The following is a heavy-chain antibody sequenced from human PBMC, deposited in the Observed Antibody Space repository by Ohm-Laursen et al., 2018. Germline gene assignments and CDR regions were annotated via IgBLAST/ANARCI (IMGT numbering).Heavy chain of an antibody. D-gene: IGHD1-1*01. CDR1: GFTFDDYA. J-gene: IGHJ4*02. V-gene: IGHV3-23*01. CDR3: AKKTTDVDY. Sequence: SLRLSCTASGFTFDDYAMHWVRQAPGKGLEWVSGISVSGSSTDYADSVKGRFTISRDNSKNTLYLQMNSLRAEDTAVYYCAKKTTDVDYWGQGTLVTVSS. CDR2: ISVSGSST.